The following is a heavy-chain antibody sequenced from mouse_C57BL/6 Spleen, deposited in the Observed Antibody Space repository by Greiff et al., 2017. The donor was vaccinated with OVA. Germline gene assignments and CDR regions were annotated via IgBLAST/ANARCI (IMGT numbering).Heavy chain of an antibody. V-gene: IGHV1-76*01. CDR1: GYTFTDYY. D-gene: IGHD2-4*01. CDR3: ARFRYDYDVLWYFDV. Sequence: QVQLQQSGAELVRPGASVKLSCKASGYTFTDYYINWVKQRPGQGLEWIARIYPGSGNTYYNEKFKGKATLTAEKSSSTAYMQLSSLTSEDSAVYFCARFRYDYDVLWYFDVWGTGTTVTVSS. J-gene: IGHJ1*03. CDR2: IYPGSGNT.